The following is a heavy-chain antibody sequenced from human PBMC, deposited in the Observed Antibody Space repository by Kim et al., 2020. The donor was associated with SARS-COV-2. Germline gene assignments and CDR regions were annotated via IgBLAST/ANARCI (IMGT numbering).Heavy chain of an antibody. CDR3: ARAYLPTTGTTYYFDY. CDR1: GYTFTGYY. V-gene: IGHV1-2*06. J-gene: IGHJ4*02. D-gene: IGHD1-1*01. Sequence: ASVKVSCKASGYTFTGYYMHWVRQAPGQGLDWMGRINPNSGGTNYAQKFQGRVTMTRDTSISTAYMWLNRLRSDDTAVYYCARAYLPTTGTTYYFDYWGQGTLVTVSS. CDR2: INPNSGGT.